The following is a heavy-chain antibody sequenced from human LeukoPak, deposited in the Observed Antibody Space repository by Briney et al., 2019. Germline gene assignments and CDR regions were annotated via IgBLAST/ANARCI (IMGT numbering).Heavy chain of an antibody. CDR1: GFTFSSYG. V-gene: IGHV3-23*01. D-gene: IGHD3-10*01. CDR3: ASDLVTMVRGALHWYFDL. CDR2: ISGSGGST. Sequence: PGGSLRLSCAASGFTFSSYGMSWVRQAPGKGLEWVSAISGSGGSTYYADSVKGRFTISRDNSKNTLYLPMNSLRAEDTVAYYCASDLVTMVRGALHWYFDLWGRGTLVTVSS. J-gene: IGHJ2*01.